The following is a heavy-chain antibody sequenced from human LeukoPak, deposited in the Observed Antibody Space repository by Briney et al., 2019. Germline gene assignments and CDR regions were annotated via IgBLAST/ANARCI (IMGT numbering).Heavy chain of an antibody. Sequence: PGGSLRLSCAASGFTFSSYGMSWVRQAPGEGLEWVSAISGSGGSTSYADSVKGRFTISRDNSKNTLYLQMNSLRAEDTAVYYGARGSGSGWPLDRWGQGTVVTVSS. CDR3: ARGSGSGWPLDR. J-gene: IGHJ4*02. CDR2: ISGSGGST. D-gene: IGHD6-19*01. V-gene: IGHV3-23*01. CDR1: GFTFSSYG.